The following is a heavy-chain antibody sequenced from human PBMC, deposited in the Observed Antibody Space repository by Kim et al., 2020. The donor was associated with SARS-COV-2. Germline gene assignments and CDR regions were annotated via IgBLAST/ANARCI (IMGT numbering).Heavy chain of an antibody. Sequence: GGSLRLSCATSGFTFSSYWMHWLRQGPGKGLVWVSRINPDGTDTTYADSVKGRFTISRDNAKNTLYLQMNSLRVEDTAVYYCTRNHYNTFDLWGQGTKVTVSS. V-gene: IGHV3-74*01. CDR1: GFTFSSYW. J-gene: IGHJ3*01. CDR2: INPDGTDT. CDR3: TRNHYNTFDL. D-gene: IGHD3-10*01.